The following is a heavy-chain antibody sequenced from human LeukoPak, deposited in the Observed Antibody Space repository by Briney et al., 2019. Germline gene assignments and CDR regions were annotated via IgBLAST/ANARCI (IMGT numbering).Heavy chain of an antibody. Sequence: SVKVSCKASGGTLNSYVFSWVRQAPGQGLEWMGRIIPLLGVANYAQKCQDRVTITADESTSTVFMELSSLRSEDTAVYYCATGLDYGDAGAYYYSYGMDVWGQGTTVTVSS. CDR2: IIPLLGVA. CDR3: ATGLDYGDAGAYYYSYGMDV. V-gene: IGHV1-69*04. J-gene: IGHJ6*02. D-gene: IGHD4-17*01. CDR1: GGTLNSYV.